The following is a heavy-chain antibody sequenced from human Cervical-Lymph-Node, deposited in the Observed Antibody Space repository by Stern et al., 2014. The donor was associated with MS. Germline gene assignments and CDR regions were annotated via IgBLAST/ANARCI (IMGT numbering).Heavy chain of an antibody. Sequence: QVQLQESGPGLVKPSETLSLTCTVSGFSISSYYWSWIRQPPGEGLEWIGYIYHSGSATYNPSLKSRVTMSVDTSKSQFSLKLSSVTAADTAVYYCARDVGMDSWGQGTLVTVSS. J-gene: IGHJ5*01. CDR3: ARDVGMDS. D-gene: IGHD6-13*01. CDR2: IYHSGSA. V-gene: IGHV4-59*01. CDR1: GFSISSYY.